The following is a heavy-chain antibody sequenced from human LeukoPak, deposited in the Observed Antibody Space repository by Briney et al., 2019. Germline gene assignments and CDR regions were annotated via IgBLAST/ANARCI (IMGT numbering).Heavy chain of an antibody. CDR3: ARGGLDGMTTVVLDAFDI. CDR2: ISPYNGNT. CDR1: GYTFSNYG. V-gene: IGHV1-18*01. J-gene: IGHJ3*02. D-gene: IGHD4-23*01. Sequence: ASVKVSCKASGYTFSNYGVSWVRQAPGQGLEWMGWISPYNGNTNYAQKLQGRVTMTTDTSTNTAYMDLRSLRSDDTAVYYCARGGLDGMTTVVLDAFDIWGQGTMVTVSS.